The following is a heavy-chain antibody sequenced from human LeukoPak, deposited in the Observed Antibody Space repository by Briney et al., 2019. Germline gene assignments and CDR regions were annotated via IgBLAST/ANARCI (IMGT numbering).Heavy chain of an antibody. J-gene: IGHJ4*02. V-gene: IGHV4-59*01. CDR2: IYYSGSN. CDR1: GGSIRSSY. D-gene: IGHD4-11*01. Sequence: PSETLSLTCTVSGGSIRSSYWSWIRQPPGKGLEGIGYIYYSGSNNYTPSLKARVTISVDTSKNQFSLKMSSVTAADTAVYYCARGDYRPDYWGQGTLVTVSS. CDR3: ARGDYRPDY.